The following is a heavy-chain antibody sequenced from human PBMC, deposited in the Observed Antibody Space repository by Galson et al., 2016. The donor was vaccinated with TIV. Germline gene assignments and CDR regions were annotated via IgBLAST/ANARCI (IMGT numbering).Heavy chain of an antibody. CDR1: GLSVSINY. CDR3: ARDRVVDGYYYSYYYGLDV. D-gene: IGHD3-22*01. J-gene: IGHJ6*02. V-gene: IGHV3-66*02. Sequence: SLRLSCAASGLSVSINYVTWVRQAPGKGLEWVSLISDGGKTYYSDSVRGRFTISRDNSKNTLYLQMNGLRAEDSAVYYCARDRVVDGYYYSYYYGLDVWGQGTAVTVSS. CDR2: ISDGGKT.